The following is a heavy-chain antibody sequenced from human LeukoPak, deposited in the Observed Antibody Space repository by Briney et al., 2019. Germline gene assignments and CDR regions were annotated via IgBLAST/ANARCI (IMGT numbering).Heavy chain of an antibody. V-gene: IGHV3-74*01. Sequence: GGSLRLSCAASGFTFSSYWMHWVRQAPGRGLVWVSRINTDGSSTSYADSVRGRFTISRDNSKNTLYLQMNSLRAEDTAVYYCAKNAAYYYGSGSYSGYWGQGTLVTVSS. CDR1: GFTFSSYW. D-gene: IGHD3-10*01. CDR3: AKNAAYYYGSGSYSGY. CDR2: INTDGSST. J-gene: IGHJ4*02.